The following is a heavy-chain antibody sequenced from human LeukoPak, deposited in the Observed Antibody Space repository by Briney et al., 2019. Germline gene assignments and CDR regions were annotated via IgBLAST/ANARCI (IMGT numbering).Heavy chain of an antibody. CDR2: ISSSGGDA. D-gene: IGHD6-19*01. Sequence: GGSLRLSCAASGFTFSSFAMNWVRQAPGKGLEWVSAISSSGGDAYYADSVKGRFTISRDNSKNTLYLQMNSLRAEDTAIYYCAKGGGWLYYFDYWGQGTLVAVSS. V-gene: IGHV3-23*01. J-gene: IGHJ4*02. CDR1: GFTFSSFA. CDR3: AKGGGWLYYFDY.